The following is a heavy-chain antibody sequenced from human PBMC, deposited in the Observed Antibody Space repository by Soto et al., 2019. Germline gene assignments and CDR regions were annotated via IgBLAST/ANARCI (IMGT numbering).Heavy chain of an antibody. J-gene: IGHJ6*02. CDR1: GGSIRSYY. CDR2: IYYSGST. V-gene: IGHV4-59*01. D-gene: IGHD3-9*01. CDR3: ARYPPYYDIVTGSHPYYYNGIAV. Sequence: PETLSLTCTVSGGSIRSYYWSWIRQPPGKGLEWIGYIYYSGSTNYNPSLKSRVTISVDTSKNQFSLKLSSVTAADTAVYYCARYPPYYDIVTGSHPYYYNGIAVWGQGPTVTVS.